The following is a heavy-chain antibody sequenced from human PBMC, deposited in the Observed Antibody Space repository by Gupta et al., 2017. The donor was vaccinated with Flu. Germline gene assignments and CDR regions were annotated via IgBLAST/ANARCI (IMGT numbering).Heavy chain of an antibody. CDR3: AKDLPQYSGSYHFDY. V-gene: IGHV3-23*01. Sequence: EVQLLESGGGLVQPGGSLRLACAASGFTFGSYAMSWGRQAPGKGLEWVSGISATGGSTYFADSVKGRFTISRDNSKDTLYLQMKGLRAEDTAVYFCAKDLPQYSGSYHFDYWGQGTLVTVSS. D-gene: IGHD1-26*01. CDR1: GFTFGSYA. CDR2: ISATGGST. J-gene: IGHJ4*02.